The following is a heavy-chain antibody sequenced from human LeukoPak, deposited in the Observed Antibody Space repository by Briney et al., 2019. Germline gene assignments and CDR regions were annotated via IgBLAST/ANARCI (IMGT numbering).Heavy chain of an antibody. V-gene: IGHV2-5*02. CDR3: AQRPGIAVAGYFQH. J-gene: IGHJ1*01. D-gene: IGHD6-19*01. CDR2: IYWDDDK. Sequence: SGPTLVKPTQTLTLTCTFSGFSLSTSGVGVGWIRQPPGKALEWLALIYWDDDKRYSPSLKSRLTITKDTSKNQVVLTMTNMDPVDTATYYCAQRPGIAVAGYFQHWGQGTLVTVSS. CDR1: GFSLSTSGVG.